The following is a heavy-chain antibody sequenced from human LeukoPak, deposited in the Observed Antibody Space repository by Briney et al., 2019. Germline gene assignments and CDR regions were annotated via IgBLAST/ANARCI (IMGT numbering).Heavy chain of an antibody. Sequence: GGSLRLSCAASGFTFSSYSMNWVRQAPGKGLEWVSSISSSSSYIYYADSVKGRFTISRDNAKNPLYLQMNSLRAEDTAVYYCARVGAGWYSDYWGQGTLVTVSS. J-gene: IGHJ4*02. V-gene: IGHV3-21*01. CDR1: GFTFSSYS. CDR3: ARVGAGWYSDY. CDR2: ISSSSSYI. D-gene: IGHD6-25*01.